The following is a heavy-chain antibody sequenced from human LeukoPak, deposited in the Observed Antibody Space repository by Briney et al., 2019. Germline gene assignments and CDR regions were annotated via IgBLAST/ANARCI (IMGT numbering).Heavy chain of an antibody. CDR1: GFTFDDYA. V-gene: IGHV3-43*02. D-gene: IGHD2-15*01. CDR3: AKDTSAATHRHLWD. J-gene: IGHJ4*02. Sequence: GGSLRLSCAASGFTFDDYAMHWVRQAPRKGLEWVSLISGDGGSTYYADSVKGRFTISRDNSKNSLYLQMNSLRTEDTALYYCAKDTSAATHRHLWDWGQGTLVTVSS. CDR2: ISGDGGST.